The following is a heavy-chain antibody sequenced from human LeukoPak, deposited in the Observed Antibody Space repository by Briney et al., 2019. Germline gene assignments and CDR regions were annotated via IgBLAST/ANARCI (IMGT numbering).Heavy chain of an antibody. CDR1: GGSISSYY. J-gene: IGHJ4*02. CDR3: ARHQVAVAGRYDY. V-gene: IGHV4-59*08. Sequence: PSETLSLTCTVSGGSISSYYWSWIRQPPGKGLEWIAYIYHSGSTYYNPSLKSRVTISVDTSKNQFSLKLSSVTAADTAVYYCARHQVAVAGRYDYWGQGTLVTVSS. CDR2: IYHSGST. D-gene: IGHD6-19*01.